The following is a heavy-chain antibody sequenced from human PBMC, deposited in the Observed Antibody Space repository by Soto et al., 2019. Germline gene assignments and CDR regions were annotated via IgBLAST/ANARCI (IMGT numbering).Heavy chain of an antibody. CDR3: AKDLAGYCSGGSCYSGRNYYYYYMDV. Sequence: EVQLLESGGGLVQPGGSLRLSCAASGFTFSSYAMSWVRQAPGKGLEWVSAISGSGGSTYYADSVKGRFTISRDNSKNTLYQQMNSLRAEDTAVYYCAKDLAGYCSGGSCYSGRNYYYYYMDVWGKVTTVTVSS. CDR1: GFTFSSYA. J-gene: IGHJ6*03. V-gene: IGHV3-23*01. CDR2: ISGSGGST. D-gene: IGHD2-15*01.